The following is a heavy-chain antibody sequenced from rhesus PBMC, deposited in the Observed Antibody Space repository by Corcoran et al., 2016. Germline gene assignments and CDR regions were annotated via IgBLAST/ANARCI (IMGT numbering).Heavy chain of an antibody. D-gene: IGHD3-16*01. J-gene: IGHJ5-1*01. CDR2: IYGSGGGT. CDR3: ARPYSGSYYRFDV. CDR1: GGSISDDYY. V-gene: IGHV4-106*01. Sequence: QVQLQESGPGLVKPSETLSLTCAVSGGSISDDYYLSCIRTPPGKGLEWIGYIYGSGGGTNYNPSLKNRVTISIDMSKNQFSLKLNSVTAADTAMYYCARPYSGSYYRFDVWGAGVLVTVSS.